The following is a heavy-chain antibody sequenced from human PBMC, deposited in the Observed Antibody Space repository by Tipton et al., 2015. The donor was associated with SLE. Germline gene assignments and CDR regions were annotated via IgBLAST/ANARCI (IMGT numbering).Heavy chain of an antibody. Sequence: TLSLTCTVSGGSISSGGYYWSWIRQHPGKGLEWIGYIYYSGSSYYNPSLKSRVTISVDTSKNQFSLKLSSVTAEDTAVYYCARARVSEGYFQHWGQGTLVTVSS. D-gene: IGHD6-13*01. CDR2: IYYSGSS. J-gene: IGHJ1*01. V-gene: IGHV4-31*03. CDR1: GGSISSGGYY. CDR3: ARARVSEGYFQH.